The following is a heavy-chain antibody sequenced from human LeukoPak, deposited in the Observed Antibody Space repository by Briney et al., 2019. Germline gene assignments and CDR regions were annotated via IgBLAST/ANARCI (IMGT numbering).Heavy chain of an antibody. J-gene: IGHJ4*02. CDR1: GGSISNSIYY. CDR2: MYYSGNT. D-gene: IGHD4-11*01. V-gene: IGHV4-61*05. Sequence: SETLSLTCTVSGGSISNSIYYWGWIRQPPGKGLEWIASMYYSGNTKYNPSLKSRITISVDTSKNQFSLKLSSVTAADTAVYYCARLYSNMFGYWGQGTLVTVSS. CDR3: ARLYSNMFGY.